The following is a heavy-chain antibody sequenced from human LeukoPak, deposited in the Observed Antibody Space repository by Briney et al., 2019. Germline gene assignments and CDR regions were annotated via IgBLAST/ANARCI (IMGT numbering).Heavy chain of an antibody. CDR3: ARGGSGSYIDY. D-gene: IGHD6-19*01. Sequence: GGSLRLSCAASGFTFTTNAMGWVRQAPGKGLECVSGIGGSGADTYYTDSVKGRFTISRDNSKNTLYLQMNSLRAEDTAIYYCARGGSGSYIDYWGQGTLVTVSS. CDR2: IGGSGADT. V-gene: IGHV3-23*01. CDR1: GFTFTTNA. J-gene: IGHJ4*02.